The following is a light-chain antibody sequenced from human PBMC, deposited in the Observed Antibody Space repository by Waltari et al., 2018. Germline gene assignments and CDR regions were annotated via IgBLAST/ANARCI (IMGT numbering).Light chain of an antibody. CDR2: AAS. CDR3: QQYYSIALN. CDR1: QVIGNA. J-gene: IGKJ4*01. Sequence: DMQMPQSPSSLSSSVGNRVTITCRASQVIGNALAWYQQKPGKAPKLLFYAASRLESGVPSRFSGSGSGTDYTLTISSLQPEDFATYYCQQYYSIALNFGGGTKVEIK. V-gene: IGKV1-NL1*01.